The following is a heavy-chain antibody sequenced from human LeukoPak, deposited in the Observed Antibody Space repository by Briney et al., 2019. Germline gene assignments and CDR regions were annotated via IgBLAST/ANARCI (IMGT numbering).Heavy chain of an antibody. CDR1: GGSISSSNW. CDR2: IYHSGST. CDR3: ARVAYCSSTSCYDDY. D-gene: IGHD2-2*01. J-gene: IGHJ4*02. Sequence: SGTLSLTCAVSGGSISSSNWWSWVRQPPGKGLEWIGEIYHSGSTNYNPSLKSRVTISVDKSKNQFSLKLSSVTTADTAVYYCARVAYCSSTSCYDDYWGQGTLVTVSS. V-gene: IGHV4-4*02.